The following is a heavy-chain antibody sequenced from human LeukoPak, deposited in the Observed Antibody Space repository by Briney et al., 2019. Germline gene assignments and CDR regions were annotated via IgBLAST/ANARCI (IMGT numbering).Heavy chain of an antibody. CDR1: GGSFSGYY. Sequence: PSETLSLTCAVYGGSFSGYYWSWIRQPPGKGLEWIGEINHSGCTNYNPSLKSRVTISVDTSKNQFSLKLSSVTAADTAVYYCARGRVYYGSGSYYPLDYWGQGTLVTVSS. J-gene: IGHJ4*02. CDR3: ARGRVYYGSGSYYPLDY. CDR2: INHSGCT. V-gene: IGHV4-34*01. D-gene: IGHD3-10*01.